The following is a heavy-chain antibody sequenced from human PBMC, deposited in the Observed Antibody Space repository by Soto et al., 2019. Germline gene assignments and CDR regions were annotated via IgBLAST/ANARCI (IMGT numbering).Heavy chain of an antibody. D-gene: IGHD3-22*01. Sequence: GGSLRLSCAASGFTFSSYGMHWVRQAPGKGLEWVAVIWYDGSNKYYADSVKGRFTISRDNSKNTLYLQMNSLRAEDTAVYYCAKDLSSGYYYSYYYGMDVWGQGTTVTVSS. CDR3: AKDLSSGYYYSYYYGMDV. J-gene: IGHJ6*02. CDR2: IWYDGSNK. V-gene: IGHV3-33*06. CDR1: GFTFSSYG.